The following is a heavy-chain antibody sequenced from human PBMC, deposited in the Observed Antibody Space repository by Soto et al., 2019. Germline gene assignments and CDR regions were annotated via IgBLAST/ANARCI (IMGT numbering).Heavy chain of an antibody. J-gene: IGHJ4*02. CDR1: GGTFSSYA. Sequence: SVKVSCKASGGTFSSYAISWVRQAPGQGLEWMGGIIPIFGTANYAQKFQGRVTITADKSTSTAYMELSSLRSEDAAVYYCASPYCSGGSCPQGIFDYWGQGTLVTVS. V-gene: IGHV1-69*06. D-gene: IGHD2-15*01. CDR2: IIPIFGTA. CDR3: ASPYCSGGSCPQGIFDY.